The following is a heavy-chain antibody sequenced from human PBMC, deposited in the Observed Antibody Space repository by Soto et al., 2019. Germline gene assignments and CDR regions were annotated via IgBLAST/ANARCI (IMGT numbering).Heavy chain of an antibody. CDR3: ARDSFNSSSWYVFDY. V-gene: IGHV3-33*01. CDR1: GFTFSSYG. CDR2: IWYDGSNK. Sequence: PGGSLRLSCAASGFTFSSYGMHWVRQAPGKGLEWVAVIWYDGSNKYYAGSVKGRFTISRDNSKNTLYLQMNSLRAEDTAVYYCARDSFNSSSWYVFDYWGQGTLVTVSS. D-gene: IGHD6-13*01. J-gene: IGHJ4*02.